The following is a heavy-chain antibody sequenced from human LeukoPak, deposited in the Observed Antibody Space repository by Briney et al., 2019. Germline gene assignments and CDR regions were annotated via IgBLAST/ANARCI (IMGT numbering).Heavy chain of an antibody. Sequence: GGSLRLSCAASGFTFDDYAMPWVRQAPGKGLEWVSGISWNSGSIGYADSVKGRFTISRDNAKNSLYLQMNSLRAEDTALYYCAKDSLAYYYDSSGYVDYWGQGTLVTVSS. CDR2: ISWNSGSI. V-gene: IGHV3-9*01. D-gene: IGHD3-22*01. CDR3: AKDSLAYYYDSSGYVDY. J-gene: IGHJ4*02. CDR1: GFTFDDYA.